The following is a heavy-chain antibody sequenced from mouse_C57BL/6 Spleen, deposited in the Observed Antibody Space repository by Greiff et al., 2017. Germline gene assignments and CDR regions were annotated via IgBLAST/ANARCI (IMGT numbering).Heavy chain of an antibody. Sequence: VQLQQSGPELVKPGDSVKISCKASGYSFTGYFMNWVMQSHGKSLEWIGSINPCNGDTFYNEKFKGKATLTVEKSSSTVHMELRSLPSEYSAVYYGASEPTTIVAPDCYFDVWGTGTTVTVSA. CDR2: INPCNGDT. V-gene: IGHV1-20*01. J-gene: IGHJ1*03. D-gene: IGHD1-1*01. CDR1: GYSFTGYF. CDR3: ASEPTTIVAPDCYFDV.